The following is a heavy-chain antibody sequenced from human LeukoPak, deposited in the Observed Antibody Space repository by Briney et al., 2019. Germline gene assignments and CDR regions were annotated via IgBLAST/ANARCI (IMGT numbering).Heavy chain of an antibody. J-gene: IGHJ5*02. Sequence: SETLSLTCAVYGGSFSGYYWGWIRQPPGKGLEWIGSIYYSGSTYYNPSLKSRVTISVDTSKNQFSLKLSSVTAADTAVYYCARDRGDAAYCGGDCYSNWFDPWGQGTQVTVSS. CDR1: GGSFSGYY. CDR2: IYYSGST. D-gene: IGHD2-21*02. V-gene: IGHV4-34*01. CDR3: ARDRGDAAYCGGDCYSNWFDP.